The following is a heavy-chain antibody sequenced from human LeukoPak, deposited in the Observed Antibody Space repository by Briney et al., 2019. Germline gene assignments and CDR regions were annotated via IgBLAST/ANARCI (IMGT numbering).Heavy chain of an antibody. CDR3: ARMSVAGAYGMDV. Sequence: GASVKVSCKASGYTFTGYYMHWVRQAPGQGLEWMGWINPNSGGTNYAQKLQGWVTMTRDTSISTAYMELSRLRSDDTAVYYCARMSVAGAYGMDVWGKGTTVTVSS. V-gene: IGHV1-2*04. CDR2: INPNSGGT. D-gene: IGHD6-19*01. CDR1: GYTFTGYY. J-gene: IGHJ6*04.